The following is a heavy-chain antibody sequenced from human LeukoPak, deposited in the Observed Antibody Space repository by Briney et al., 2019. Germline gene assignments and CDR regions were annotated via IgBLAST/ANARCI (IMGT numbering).Heavy chain of an antibody. J-gene: IGHJ4*02. CDR3: ARGLNGYDY. Sequence: SETLSLTCTVSGCSVSSGHLWGWIRQPPGEGLEWIGNISDSGTPYYNPSLKSRVSMSIDSSKNQFSLILSSVTAADTAIYYCARGLNGYDYWGQGTLVIVSS. CDR1: GCSVSSGHL. CDR2: ISDSGTP. D-gene: IGHD5-24*01. V-gene: IGHV4-38-2*02.